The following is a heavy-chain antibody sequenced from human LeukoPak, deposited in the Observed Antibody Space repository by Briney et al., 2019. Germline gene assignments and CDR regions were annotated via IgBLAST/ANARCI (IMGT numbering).Heavy chain of an antibody. D-gene: IGHD1-26*01. Sequence: TGGSLRLSCGAFSDYWMTWVGQAPWRALEWVANIKQDGSEKYYVDSVKGPFTISRDNAKNPLFLQMNSLRAKDTAVYYCARINSGRHLGDAFDIWGQGTSVTVSS. CDR1: SDYW. V-gene: IGHV3-7*01. J-gene: IGHJ3*02. CDR3: ARINSGRHLGDAFDI. CDR2: IKQDGSEK.